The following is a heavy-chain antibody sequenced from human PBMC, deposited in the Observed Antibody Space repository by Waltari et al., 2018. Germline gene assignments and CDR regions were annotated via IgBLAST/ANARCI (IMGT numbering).Heavy chain of an antibody. J-gene: IGHJ4*02. CDR3: ARVGDSGYDYPFNY. Sequence: QVQLVQSGAEVKKPGASVKVSCKASGYTFTSYAMHWVRQAPGQRLEWMGWINAGNGNTKYSQKFQGRVTITRDTSASTAYMELSSLRSEDTAVYYCARVGDSGYDYPFNYWGQGTLVTVSS. CDR1: GYTFTSYA. CDR2: INAGNGNT. V-gene: IGHV1-3*01. D-gene: IGHD5-12*01.